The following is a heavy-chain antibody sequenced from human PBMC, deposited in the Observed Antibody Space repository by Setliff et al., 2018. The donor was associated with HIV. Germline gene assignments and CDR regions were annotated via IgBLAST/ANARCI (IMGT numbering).Heavy chain of an antibody. J-gene: IGHJ5*02. Sequence: GASVKVSCKASGYTFTNYVMHWVRQAPGQSLEWMGWINAGNGNTKYSLNFQGRVTITRDTSASTAYMELSSLRSEDTAVYYCARDRDEKWDLPNWFDPWGQGTLVTVSS. CDR2: INAGNGNT. CDR3: ARDRDEKWDLPNWFDP. CDR1: GYTFTNYV. V-gene: IGHV1-3*01. D-gene: IGHD1-26*01.